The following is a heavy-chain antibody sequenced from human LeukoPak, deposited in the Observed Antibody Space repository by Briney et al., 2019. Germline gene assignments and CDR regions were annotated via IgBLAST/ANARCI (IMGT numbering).Heavy chain of an antibody. CDR3: ARGIAIFGVDYYGMDV. D-gene: IGHD3-3*01. Sequence: PGGSLRLSCAASGFTFSSYDMHWVRQAPGKGLEWLAVIWYDGSNKYYADSVKGRFTISRDNSKNTLYLQMNSLRAEDTAVYYCARGIAIFGVDYYGMDVWGQGTTVTVSS. V-gene: IGHV3-33*01. CDR2: IWYDGSNK. J-gene: IGHJ6*02. CDR1: GFTFSSYD.